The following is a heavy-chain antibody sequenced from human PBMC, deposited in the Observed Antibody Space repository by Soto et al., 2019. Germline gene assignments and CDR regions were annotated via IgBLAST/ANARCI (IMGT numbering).Heavy chain of an antibody. Sequence: QVQLVESGRGLVKPGGSLRLSCAASGFPFSDYYMSWIRQAPGKALERVSYSSSSSSYTNYEDSVNGRFTISRDNGKNSLYRQMNSLRAEDTAVYYCARVWGWVVPAAMRGNGMYGWGQGATVTVS. D-gene: IGHD2-2*01. CDR3: ARVWGWVVPAAMRGNGMYG. CDR2: SSSSSSYT. J-gene: IGHJ6*02. CDR1: GFPFSDYY. V-gene: IGHV3-11*05.